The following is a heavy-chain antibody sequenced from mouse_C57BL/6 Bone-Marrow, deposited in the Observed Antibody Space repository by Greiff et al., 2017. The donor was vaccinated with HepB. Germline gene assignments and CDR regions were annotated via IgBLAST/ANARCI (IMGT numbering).Heavy chain of an antibody. J-gene: IGHJ2*01. CDR3: TRTGTTVVAPFYY. Sequence: EVQLQQSGTVLARPGASVKMSCKTSGYTFTSYWMHWVKQRPGQGLEWIGAIYPGNSDTSYNQKFKGKAKLTAVTSASTAYMELSSLTNEDSAVYYCTRTGTTVVAPFYYWGQGTTLTVSS. CDR2: IYPGNSDT. V-gene: IGHV1-5*01. D-gene: IGHD1-1*01. CDR1: GYTFTSYW.